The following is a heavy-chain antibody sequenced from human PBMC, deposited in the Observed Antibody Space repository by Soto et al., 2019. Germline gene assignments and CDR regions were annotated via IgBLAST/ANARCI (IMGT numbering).Heavy chain of an antibody. V-gene: IGHV1-18*01. CDR1: GYTFTSYG. Sequence: GDSVKVSCKASGYTFTSYGICWVRQAPGQGLEWMGWISAYNGNKNYAQKLQGRVTMTTDTSTSTAYMEMSSLRSDDTAVYSCARDGATGVSGFTYGMDVWGQGTTLAVSS. J-gene: IGHJ6*02. CDR3: ARDGATGVSGFTYGMDV. CDR2: ISAYNGNK. D-gene: IGHD3-3*01.